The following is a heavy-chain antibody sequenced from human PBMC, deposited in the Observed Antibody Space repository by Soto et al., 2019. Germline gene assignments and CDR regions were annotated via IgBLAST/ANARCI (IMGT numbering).Heavy chain of an antibody. D-gene: IGHD1-1*01. CDR2: VYYSGST. CDR1: GASICSYY. CDR3: ARDTTPSL. Sequence: QVQLQESGPGLVKPSETLSLTCTVSGASICSYYWSWIRQPPGKGLKWIGYVYYSGSTNYNPSLKSRVTISVDTSKNQFSLKLTSVTAADTATYYCARDTTPSLWGQGSLVTVSS. V-gene: IGHV4-59*01. J-gene: IGHJ4*02.